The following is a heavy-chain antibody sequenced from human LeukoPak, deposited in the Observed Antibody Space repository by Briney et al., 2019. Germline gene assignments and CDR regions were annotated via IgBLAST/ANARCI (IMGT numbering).Heavy chain of an antibody. Sequence: PGGSLRLSCEASGFTLSSYWMSWVRQAPGKGLEWVARIKKDGSEKHYVDSVKGRFTISRDNAKNSVYLQMSALRAEDTAVYYCARYIETPRRDLDYWCQGTLVTVSS. D-gene: IGHD4-23*01. CDR2: IKKDGSEK. CDR1: GFTLSSYW. CDR3: ARYIETPRRDLDY. V-gene: IGHV3-7*01. J-gene: IGHJ4*02.